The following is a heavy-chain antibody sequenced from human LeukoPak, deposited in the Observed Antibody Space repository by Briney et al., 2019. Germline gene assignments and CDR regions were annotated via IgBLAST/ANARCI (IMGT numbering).Heavy chain of an antibody. D-gene: IGHD3-16*01. Sequence: QPGGSLRLSCVASGFTFGSYGMSWARQAPGKGLEWVSAITGSGDRTYYTDSVRGRFTVSRDNSKNTLYLQMNGLRAEDTAVYYCAKRGEDPVDLDYWGQGTLVTVSS. V-gene: IGHV3-23*01. J-gene: IGHJ4*02. CDR2: ITGSGDRT. CDR1: GFTFGSYG. CDR3: AKRGEDPVDLDY.